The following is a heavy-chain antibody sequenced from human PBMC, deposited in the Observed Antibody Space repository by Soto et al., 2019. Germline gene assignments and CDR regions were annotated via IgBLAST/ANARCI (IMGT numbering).Heavy chain of an antibody. V-gene: IGHV3-23*01. D-gene: IGHD3-16*01. CDR3: AKAYFVWSSEQPYYFDY. Sequence: GGSLRLSCAASGFTFSNYAMTWVRQGPGKGLEWVSGISGSGGRSYYADSVKGRFTISRDNSKSTLYLQMNSLRAEDTAVYYCAKAYFVWSSEQPYYFDYWGQGTQVTVSS. J-gene: IGHJ4*02. CDR1: GFTFSNYA. CDR2: ISGSGGRS.